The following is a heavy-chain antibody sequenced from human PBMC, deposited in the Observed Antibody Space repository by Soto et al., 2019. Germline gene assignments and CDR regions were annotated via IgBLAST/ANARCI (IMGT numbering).Heavy chain of an antibody. D-gene: IGHD1-26*01. CDR2: IIPIFGTA. CDR3: ASHSGSSPEGRYYYGMDV. Sequence: QVQLVQSGAEVKKPGSSVKVSCNASGGTFSSYAISWVRQAPGQGLEWMGGIIPIFGTADYAQKFQGRVTITADESTSTAYMELSSLRSEDTAVYYCASHSGSSPEGRYYYGMDVWGQGTTVTVSS. V-gene: IGHV1-69*12. J-gene: IGHJ6*02. CDR1: GGTFSSYA.